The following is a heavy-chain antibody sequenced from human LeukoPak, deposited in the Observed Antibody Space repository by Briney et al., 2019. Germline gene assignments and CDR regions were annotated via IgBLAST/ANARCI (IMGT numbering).Heavy chain of an antibody. Sequence: SETLSLTCTVSGVSISSDDYFWGWIRQSPGKGLEWIASVSYSGTVYYNPSLESRVTISLDTSKNQFSLTMNSVTAADTALYYCATSGWYLLPGVYWGQGTLVTVSS. D-gene: IGHD6-19*01. CDR2: VSYSGTV. CDR3: ATSGWYLLPGVY. CDR1: GVSISSDDYF. J-gene: IGHJ4*02. V-gene: IGHV4-39*07.